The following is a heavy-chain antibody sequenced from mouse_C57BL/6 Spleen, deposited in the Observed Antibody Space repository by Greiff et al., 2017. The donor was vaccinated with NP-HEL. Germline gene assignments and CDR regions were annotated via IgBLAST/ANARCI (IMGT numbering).Heavy chain of an antibody. V-gene: IGHV1-59*01. CDR3: ARPYYGSSYLAWFAY. Sequence: VQLQQPGAELVRPGTSVKLSCKASGYTFTSYWMHWVKQRPGQGLEWIGVIDPSDSYTNYNQKFKGKATLTVDTSSSTAYMQLSSLTSEDSAVYYCARPYYGSSYLAWFAYWGQGTLVTVSA. J-gene: IGHJ3*01. D-gene: IGHD1-1*01. CDR2: IDPSDSYT. CDR1: GYTFTSYW.